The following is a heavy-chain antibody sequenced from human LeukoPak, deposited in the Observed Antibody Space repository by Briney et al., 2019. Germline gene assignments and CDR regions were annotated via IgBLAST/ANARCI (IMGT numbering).Heavy chain of an antibody. CDR3: ASLANYDFWSGYLEGAHFDY. J-gene: IGHJ4*02. D-gene: IGHD3-3*01. Sequence: GGSLRLSCAASGFTVSSNYMSWVRQAPGKGLEWVSVIYSGGSTYYADSVKGRFTISRDNSQNTLYLQMNSLRAEDTAVYYCASLANYDFWSGYLEGAHFDYWGQGTLVTVSS. V-gene: IGHV3-66*01. CDR2: IYSGGST. CDR1: GFTVSSNY.